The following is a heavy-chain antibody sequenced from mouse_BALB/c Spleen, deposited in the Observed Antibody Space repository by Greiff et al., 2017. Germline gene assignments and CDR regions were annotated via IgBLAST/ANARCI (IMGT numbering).Heavy chain of an antibody. CDR1: GYAFSSSW. CDR2: IYPGDGDT. Sequence: QVQLQQSGPELVKPGASVKISCKASGYAFSSSWMNWVKQRPGQGLEWIGRIYPGDGDTNYNGKFKGKATLTADKSSSTAYMQLSSLTSVDSAVYFCARWRYDGKYYAMDYWGQGTSVTVSS. J-gene: IGHJ4*01. CDR3: ARWRYDGKYYAMDY. D-gene: IGHD2-14*01. V-gene: IGHV1-82*01.